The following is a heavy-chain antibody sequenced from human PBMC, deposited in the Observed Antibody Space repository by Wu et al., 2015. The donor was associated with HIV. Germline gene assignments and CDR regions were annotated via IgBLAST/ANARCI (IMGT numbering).Heavy chain of an antibody. Sequence: QVQLVQSGAEVKKPGSSVKVSCKASGGTFSSYAISWVRQAPGQGLEWMGGIIPIFGTANYAQKFQGRVTITTDESTSTAYMELSSLRSEDTAVYYCSFMVRGVYYYYYGMDVWGQGTTVTVSS. J-gene: IGHJ6*02. CDR3: SFMVRGVYYYYYGMDV. CDR1: GGTFSSYA. CDR2: IIPIFGTA. V-gene: IGHV1-69*05. D-gene: IGHD3-10*01.